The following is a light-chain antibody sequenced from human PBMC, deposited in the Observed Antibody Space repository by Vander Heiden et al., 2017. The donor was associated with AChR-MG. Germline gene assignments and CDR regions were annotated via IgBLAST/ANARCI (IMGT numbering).Light chain of an antibody. Sequence: QSVLTQPPSVSRAPGQRVTISCTGSRSNIGATYDVHWYQQVPGTAPKLLIYGNSNRPSGVPDRFSGSKSGTSASLAITGLQAEDEADYYCQSYDSSLSVVVFGGGAQLTV. J-gene: IGLJ2*01. CDR2: GNS. CDR3: QSYDSSLSVVV. CDR1: RSNIGATYD. V-gene: IGLV1-40*01.